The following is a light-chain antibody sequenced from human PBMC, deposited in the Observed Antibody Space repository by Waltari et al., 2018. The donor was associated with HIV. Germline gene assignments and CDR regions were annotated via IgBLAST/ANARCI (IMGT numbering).Light chain of an antibody. CDR1: SSNIGVTT. V-gene: IGLV1-44*01. J-gene: IGLJ3*02. CDR3: AAWDDRLNGVV. CDR2: SSD. Sequence: QSVLTQPPSASGPPGQRVTISCSGGSSNIGVTTVNWYQQVPGTAPKIIVYSSDQRPSGVSDRFSGSKSGASASLAISGLQSEDEADYYCAAWDDRLNGVVFGGGTRLTVV.